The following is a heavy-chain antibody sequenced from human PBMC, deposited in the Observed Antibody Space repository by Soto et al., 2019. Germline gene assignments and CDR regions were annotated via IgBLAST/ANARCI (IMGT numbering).Heavy chain of an antibody. D-gene: IGHD3-3*01. CDR1: GGTFSSYA. J-gene: IGHJ3*02. Sequence: SVKVSCKASGGTFSSYAISWVRQAPGQGLEWMGGIIPIFGTANYAQKFQGRVTITADESTSTAYMELSSLRSEDTAVYYCAREAPFTIFGVTRDAFDIWGQGTMVTVSS. CDR3: AREAPFTIFGVTRDAFDI. CDR2: IIPIFGTA. V-gene: IGHV1-69*13.